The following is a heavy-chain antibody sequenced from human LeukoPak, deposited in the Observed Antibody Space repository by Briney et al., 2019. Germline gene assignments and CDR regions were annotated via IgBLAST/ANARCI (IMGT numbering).Heavy chain of an antibody. Sequence: GGSLRLSCAASGFTFSSYSMNWVRQAPGKGLEWVSSISGGSSYIYYADSMKGRFTVSRDNAKNSLYLQMNSLKAEDTAVYFCASHYDIDYWGQGTLVTVSS. D-gene: IGHD3-9*01. CDR1: GFTFSSYS. CDR3: ASHYDIDY. V-gene: IGHV3-21*06. CDR2: ISGGSSYI. J-gene: IGHJ4*02.